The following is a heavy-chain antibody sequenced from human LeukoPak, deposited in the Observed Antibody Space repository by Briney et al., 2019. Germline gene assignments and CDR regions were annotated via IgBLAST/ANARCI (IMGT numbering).Heavy chain of an antibody. CDR1: GFTFSSYS. CDR2: ISSSSSYI. D-gene: IGHD5-18*01. Sequence: PGGSLRLSCAASGFTFSSYSMNWVRQAPGKGLEWVSSISSSSSYIYYADSVKGRFTISRDNAKNSLYLQMNGLRAEDTAVYYCARDWIQLPDYWGQGTLVTVSS. V-gene: IGHV3-21*01. CDR3: ARDWIQLPDY. J-gene: IGHJ4*02.